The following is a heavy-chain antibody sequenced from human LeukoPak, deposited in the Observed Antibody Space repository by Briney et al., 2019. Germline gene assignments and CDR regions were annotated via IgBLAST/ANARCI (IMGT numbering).Heavy chain of an antibody. D-gene: IGHD3-16*01. CDR1: GGSISSSSHS. Sequence: SETLSLTYSGSGGSISSSSHSWGWIRQSPGKGLERIGSIYYSGSTFYNPSLKSRVTISVDRSKNQFSLKLSSVTAADTAVFYCARDGKRTSMITSWGARPHYFDYWGQGALVTVSS. CDR2: IYYSGST. CDR3: ARDGKRTSMITSWGARPHYFDY. J-gene: IGHJ4*02. V-gene: IGHV4-39*07.